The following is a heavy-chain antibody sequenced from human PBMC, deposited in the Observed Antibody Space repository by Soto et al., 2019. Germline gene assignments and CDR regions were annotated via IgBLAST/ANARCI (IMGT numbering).Heavy chain of an antibody. D-gene: IGHD3-22*01. CDR2: ISAYNGNT. J-gene: IGHJ4*02. V-gene: IGHV1-18*04. CDR1: SYTFTRYC. CDR3: ASHYYDSSGYYPPDY. Sequence: ASVKVSFKASSYTFTRYCISWFPQSPWQGLEWMGWISAYNGNTNYAQKLQGRVTMTTDTSTSTAYMELRSLRSDDTAVYYCASHYYDSSGYYPPDYWGQGTLVTVSS.